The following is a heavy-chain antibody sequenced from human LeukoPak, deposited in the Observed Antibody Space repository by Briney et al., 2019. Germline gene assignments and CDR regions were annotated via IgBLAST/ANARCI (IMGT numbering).Heavy chain of an antibody. V-gene: IGHV3-30*02. D-gene: IGHD3-10*01. CDR3: AKSSGGFGELNLVRYHYMDV. J-gene: IGHJ6*03. CDR2: IRSDGSNK. CDR1: GFTFNNHG. Sequence: GGSLRLSCAASGFTFNNHGMHWVRQAPGKGLEWVAFIRSDGSNKKYADSAKGRFTISRDNSKNTLYLQMNSLRAEDTAVYYCAKSSGGFGELNLVRYHYMDVWGKGTTVTISS.